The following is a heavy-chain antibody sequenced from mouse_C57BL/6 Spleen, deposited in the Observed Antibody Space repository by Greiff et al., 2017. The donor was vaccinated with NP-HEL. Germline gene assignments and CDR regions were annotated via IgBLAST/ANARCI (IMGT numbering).Heavy chain of an antibody. Sequence: EVQVVESGGGLVQPKGSLKLSCAASGFSFNTYAMNWVRQAPGKGLEWVARIRSKSNNYATYYADSVKDRFTISRDDSESMLYLQMNNLKTEDTAMYYCVRQFDWYFDVWGTGTTVTVSS. CDR3: VRQFDWYFDV. CDR1: GFSFNTYA. V-gene: IGHV10-1*01. CDR2: IRSKSNNYAT. J-gene: IGHJ1*03.